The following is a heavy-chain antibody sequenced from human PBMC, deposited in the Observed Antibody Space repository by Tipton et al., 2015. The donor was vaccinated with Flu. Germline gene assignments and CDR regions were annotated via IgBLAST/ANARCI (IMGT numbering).Heavy chain of an antibody. V-gene: IGHV4-39*01. Sequence: GLVKPSETLSLTCTDSGDSISSRSYSWGWVRQPPGKRLELIGSIYPSGTTYYNPSLKSRVTISVDTSKSQFSLKLRSVTAADTAVYYCARLSYYDVDLKNFYFDYWGQGALVTVSS. CDR2: IYPSGTT. CDR3: ARLSYYDVDLKNFYFDY. D-gene: IGHD3-10*02. J-gene: IGHJ4*02. CDR1: GDSISSRSYS.